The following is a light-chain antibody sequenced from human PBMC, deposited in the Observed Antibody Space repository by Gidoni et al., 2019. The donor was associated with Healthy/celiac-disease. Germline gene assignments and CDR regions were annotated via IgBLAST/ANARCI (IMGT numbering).Light chain of an antibody. J-gene: IGKJ3*01. CDR2: DAS. CDR3: QQYDNRPPV. CDR1: QDISNY. Sequence: DIQITHSPSSMSASVGDRVTLTCQASQDISNYLNWYQKKPGKAPKLLIYDASNLETGVPSRFSGSGSGTDFTFTISSLKPEDIATYYCQQYDNRPPVFGPGTKVDIK. V-gene: IGKV1-33*01.